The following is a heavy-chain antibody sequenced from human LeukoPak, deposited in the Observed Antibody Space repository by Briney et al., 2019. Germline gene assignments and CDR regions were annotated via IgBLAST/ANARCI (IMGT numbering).Heavy chain of an antibody. J-gene: IGHJ4*02. CDR3: ARFEKYQLLYYFDY. Sequence: GGSLRLSCAASGFTFSSYSMTWVRQAPGKGLEWVSSISSSSSYIYYADSVKGRFTISRDNAKNSLYLQMNSLRAEDTAVYYCARFEKYQLLYYFDYWGQGTLVTVSS. CDR1: GFTFSSYS. V-gene: IGHV3-21*01. D-gene: IGHD2-2*01. CDR2: ISSSSSYI.